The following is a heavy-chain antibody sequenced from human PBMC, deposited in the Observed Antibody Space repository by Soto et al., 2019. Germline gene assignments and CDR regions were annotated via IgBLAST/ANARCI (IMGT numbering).Heavy chain of an antibody. Sequence: PSETLSLTCTVSGDSIISGDYYWSWIRQTPGKGLEWIGYISYSGDTNYNPSLKSRVTISLDTSKTQFSLKLSSVTAADTAIYYCARHEGSAAGTLWKDAFDFWGQGTMVTVSS. V-gene: IGHV4-61*08. J-gene: IGHJ3*01. CDR1: GDSIISGDYY. D-gene: IGHD6-13*01. CDR3: ARHEGSAAGTLWKDAFDF. CDR2: ISYSGDT.